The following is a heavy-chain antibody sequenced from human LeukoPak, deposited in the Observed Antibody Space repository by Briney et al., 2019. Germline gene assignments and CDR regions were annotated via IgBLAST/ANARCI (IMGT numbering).Heavy chain of an antibody. J-gene: IGHJ2*01. CDR3: ASSYDLKSEVLSYWYFDL. D-gene: IGHD3/OR15-3a*01. Sequence: SETLSLTCTVSGGSISSGDYYWGWIRQPPGKGLEWVGYILYSGNTYYNPSLKRRVTISVDTSKNQFSLTLSSVTAADTAVYYCASSYDLKSEVLSYWYFDLWGRGTLVTVSS. CDR2: ILYSGNT. CDR1: GGSISSGDYY. V-gene: IGHV4-30-4*01.